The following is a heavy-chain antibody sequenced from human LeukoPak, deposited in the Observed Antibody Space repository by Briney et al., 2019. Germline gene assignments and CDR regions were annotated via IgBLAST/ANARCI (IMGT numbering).Heavy chain of an antibody. CDR1: GGTFSSYA. Sequence: ASVKVSCKASGGTFSSYAISWVRQAPGQGLERMGGIIPIFGTANYAQKFQGRVTITADESTSTAYMELSSLRSEDTAVYYCARGGYYDILTGYYLLGVDYWGQGTLVTVSS. J-gene: IGHJ4*02. V-gene: IGHV1-69*13. CDR3: ARGGYYDILTGYYLLGVDY. CDR2: IIPIFGTA. D-gene: IGHD3-9*01.